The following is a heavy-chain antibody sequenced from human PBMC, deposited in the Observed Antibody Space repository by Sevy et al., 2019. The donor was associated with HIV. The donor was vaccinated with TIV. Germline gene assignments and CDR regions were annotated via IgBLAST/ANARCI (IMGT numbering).Heavy chain of an antibody. CDR3: AKDPLNIAARFDY. CDR2: ISGSGGFT. CDR1: GFIFSGSA. J-gene: IGHJ4*02. D-gene: IGHD6-6*01. V-gene: IGHV3-23*01. Sequence: GGSLRLSCAASGFIFSGSAMSWVRQAPGTGLEWVASISGSGGFTYYADSVKGRFTISRDNFKNTVDLEMKSLRAEDTAVYYCAKDPLNIAARFDYWGQGTLVTVSS.